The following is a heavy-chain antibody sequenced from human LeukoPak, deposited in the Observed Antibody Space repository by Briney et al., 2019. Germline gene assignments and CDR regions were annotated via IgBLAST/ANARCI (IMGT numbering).Heavy chain of an antibody. Sequence: GGSLRLSCAASGFTFSSYWMSWVRQAPGKGLEWVANIKQDGSEKYYVDSAKGRFTISRDNAKNSLYLQMNSLRAEDTAVYYCAGDWCSSTSCYIFDYWGQGTLVTVSS. V-gene: IGHV3-7*01. D-gene: IGHD2-2*02. CDR1: GFTFSSYW. CDR2: IKQDGSEK. CDR3: AGDWCSSTSCYIFDY. J-gene: IGHJ4*02.